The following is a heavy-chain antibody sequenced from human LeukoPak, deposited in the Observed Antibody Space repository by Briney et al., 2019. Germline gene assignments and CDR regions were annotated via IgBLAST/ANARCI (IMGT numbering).Heavy chain of an antibody. CDR2: IRGSGITI. D-gene: IGHD3-9*01. J-gene: IGHJ6*02. Sequence: GGSLRLSCAASGFPFSSFEMNWVRQSPGKGLEWGSYIRGSGITIYYADSVKGLFTISRDNAKNSVHLQMNSLRAEYTSVYYCARGRTYDILTSYNYYAMDVWGQGTTVTVSS. V-gene: IGHV3-48*03. CDR1: GFPFSSFE. CDR3: ARGRTYDILTSYNYYAMDV.